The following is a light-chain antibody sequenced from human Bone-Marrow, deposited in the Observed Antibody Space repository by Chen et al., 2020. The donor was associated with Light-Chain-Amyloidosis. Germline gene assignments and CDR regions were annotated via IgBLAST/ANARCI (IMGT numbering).Light chain of an antibody. CDR1: SGSVASTL. Sequence: NFLLTQPHSVSESPGRTVTISCTRRSGSVASTLVQWYQQRPGSAPTTVMYDNNKRPSGVPDRFSGSVDYSSNAAARTISGLKTEDEADDYCQSYDTDNRGVFGGGTRLTVL. CDR2: DNN. V-gene: IGLV6-57*03. CDR3: QSYDTDNRGV. J-gene: IGLJ2*01.